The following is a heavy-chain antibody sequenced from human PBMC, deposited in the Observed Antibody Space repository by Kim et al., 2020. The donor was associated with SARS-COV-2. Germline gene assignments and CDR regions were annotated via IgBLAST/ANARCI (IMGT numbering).Heavy chain of an antibody. J-gene: IGHJ3*02. Sequence: GGSLRLSCAASGFTFSSYAMHWVRQAPGKGLEWVAVISYDGSNKYYADSVKGRFTISRDNSKNTLYLQMNSLRAEDTAVYYCAREIYDSSASAFDIWGQGTMVTVSS. CDR3: AREIYDSSASAFDI. V-gene: IGHV3-30*04. CDR2: ISYDGSNK. CDR1: GFTFSSYA. D-gene: IGHD3-22*01.